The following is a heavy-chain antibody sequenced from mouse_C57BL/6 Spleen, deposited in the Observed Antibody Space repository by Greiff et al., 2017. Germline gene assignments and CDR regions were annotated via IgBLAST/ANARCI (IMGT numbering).Heavy chain of an antibody. V-gene: IGHV1-66*01. CDR3: ARGANWDWFAY. J-gene: IGHJ3*01. CDR1: GYSFTSYY. D-gene: IGHD4-1*01. CDR2: IYPGSGNT. Sequence: VQLQQSGPELVEPGASVKISCKASGYSFTSYYIHWVKQRPGQGLEWIGWIYPGSGNTKYNEKFKGKATLTADTSSSTAYMQLSSLTSEDSAVYYCARGANWDWFAYWGQGTLVTVSA.